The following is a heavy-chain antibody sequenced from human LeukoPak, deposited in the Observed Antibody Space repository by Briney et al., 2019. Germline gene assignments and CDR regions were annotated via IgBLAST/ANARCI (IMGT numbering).Heavy chain of an antibody. CDR3: ARLVRITMVRGPKGDDY. CDR2: ISSSGSTI. V-gene: IGHV3-48*03. D-gene: IGHD3-10*01. J-gene: IGHJ4*02. CDR1: GFTFSSYA. Sequence: PGGSLRLSCAASGFTFSSYAMSWVRQAPGKGLEWVSYISSSGSTIYYADSVKGRFTISRDNAKNSLYLQMNSLRAEDTAVYYCARLVRITMVRGPKGDDYWGQGTLVTVSS.